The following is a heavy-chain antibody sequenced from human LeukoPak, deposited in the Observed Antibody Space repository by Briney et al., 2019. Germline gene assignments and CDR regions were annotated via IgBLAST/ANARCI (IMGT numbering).Heavy chain of an antibody. CDR3: ARDRGVAAHLDY. CDR1: GFAFSNYG. D-gene: IGHD6-6*01. V-gene: IGHV3-33*01. J-gene: IGHJ4*02. CDR2: IWFDGTNK. Sequence: GGSLRLSCAASGFAFSNYGMHWVRQAPGKGLEWVAVIWFDGTNKYYADSVRGRFTISRDNSKNTLYLQMSSLRAEDTAVYYCARDRGVAAHLDYWGQGTLVTVSS.